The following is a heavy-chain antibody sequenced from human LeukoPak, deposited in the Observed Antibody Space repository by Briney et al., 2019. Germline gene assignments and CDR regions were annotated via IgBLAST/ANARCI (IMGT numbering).Heavy chain of an antibody. J-gene: IGHJ6*03. CDR3: ARGITMVRGVYYYYMDV. D-gene: IGHD3-10*01. CDR1: GGSFSGYY. Sequence: PSETLSLTCPVYGGSFSGYYWSWIRQPPGKGLEWIGEINHSGSTNYNPSLKSRVTISVDTSKNQFSLKLSSVTAADTAVYYCARGITMVRGVYYYYMDVWGKGTTVTVSS. CDR2: INHSGST. V-gene: IGHV4-34*01.